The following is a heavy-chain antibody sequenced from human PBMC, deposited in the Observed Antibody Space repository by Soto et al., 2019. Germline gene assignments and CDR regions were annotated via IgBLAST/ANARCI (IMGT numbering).Heavy chain of an antibody. CDR2: IVVGSGNT. Sequence: GASVKVSCKASGFTFTSSAVKKVRQARGERLEWIGWIVVGSGNTNYAQKFQERVTITRDMSTSTAYMELSSLRSEDTAVYYCAADRWLRDSSGWYGNYFDYWG. D-gene: IGHD6-19*01. CDR1: GFTFTSSA. J-gene: IGHJ4*01. V-gene: IGHV1-58*01. CDR3: AADRWLRDSSGWYGNYFDY.